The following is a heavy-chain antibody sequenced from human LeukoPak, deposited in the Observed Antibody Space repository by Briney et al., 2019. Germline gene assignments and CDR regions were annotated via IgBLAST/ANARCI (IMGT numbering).Heavy chain of an antibody. J-gene: IGHJ4*02. CDR2: TWYDGRNK. D-gene: IGHD3-10*01. V-gene: IGHV3-33*01. CDR1: GITFNA. Sequence: PGGSLRLSCAASGITFNAIHWVRQAPGKGLEWVALTWYDGRNKYYADSVKGRFTISIDNSKNMVYLHMNSLRADDTAVYYCARELFGSESCPDYWGQGTLVTVSS. CDR3: ARELFGSESCPDY.